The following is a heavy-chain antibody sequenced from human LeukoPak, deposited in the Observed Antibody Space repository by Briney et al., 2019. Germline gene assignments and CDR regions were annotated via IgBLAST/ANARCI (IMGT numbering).Heavy chain of an antibody. Sequence: SETLSLTCAVYGGSFSGYYWSWIRQPPGKGLEWIGEINHSGSTNYNPSLKSRVTISVDTSKNQFSLKLSSVTAADTAVYYCARGRARTMYYYDSSGPWDYWGQGTLVTVSS. D-gene: IGHD3-22*01. V-gene: IGHV4-34*01. CDR2: INHSGST. J-gene: IGHJ4*02. CDR3: ARGRARTMYYYDSSGPWDY. CDR1: GGSFSGYY.